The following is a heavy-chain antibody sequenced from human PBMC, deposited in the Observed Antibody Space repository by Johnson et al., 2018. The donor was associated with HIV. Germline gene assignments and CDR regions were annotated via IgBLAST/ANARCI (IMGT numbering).Heavy chain of an antibody. CDR2: ISSSGSTI. CDR3: ARSVGYCSGGSCSPDAFDI. V-gene: IGHV3-48*01. D-gene: IGHD2-15*01. CDR1: GFTVSRNY. Sequence: VQLVESGGGLIQPGGSLRLSCAASGFTVSRNYMSWVRQAPGKGLEWVSYISSSGSTIYYADSVKGRFTISRDNSKNTLYLQMNSLRAEDTAVYYCARSVGYCSGGSCSPDAFDIWGQGTMVTVSS. J-gene: IGHJ3*02.